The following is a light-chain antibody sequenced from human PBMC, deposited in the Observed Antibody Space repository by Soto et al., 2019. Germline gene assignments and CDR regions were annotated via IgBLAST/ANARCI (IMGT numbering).Light chain of an antibody. J-gene: IGKJ1*01. CDR2: GAS. CDR1: QSINSN. CDR3: QQYNNWPPWT. V-gene: IGKV3D-15*01. Sequence: EVVMTQSPATLSVSPGERATLFCRASQSINSNLAWYQQKPGQAPRLLIYGASTRATGIPARFSGSGSGTEFTLTISSLQSEDFAVYYCQQYNNWPPWTFGHGTKVDIK.